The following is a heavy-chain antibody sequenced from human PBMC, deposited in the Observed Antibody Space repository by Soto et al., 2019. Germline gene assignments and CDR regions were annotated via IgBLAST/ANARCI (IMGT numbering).Heavy chain of an antibody. V-gene: IGHV1-8*01. J-gene: IGHJ5*02. CDR2: MNPNSGNT. Sequence: QVQLVQSGAEVKKPGASVKVSCKASGYTFTSYDIWVRLATGQGLEWMGWMNPNSGNTAYAQKFQGRVTMTRNTSISTAYMELSSLRSEDTAVYYCARLKQDYAVAWGQGTLVTVSS. CDR3: ARLKQDYAVA. CDR1: GYTFTSYD. D-gene: IGHD3-16*01.